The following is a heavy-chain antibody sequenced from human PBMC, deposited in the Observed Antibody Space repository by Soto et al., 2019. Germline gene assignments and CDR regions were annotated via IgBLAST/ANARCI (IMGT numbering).Heavy chain of an antibody. J-gene: IGHJ5*02. CDR1: GGTFSSYA. CDR2: IIPIFGTA. CDR3: ARVYYDSSGYYLWWFDP. V-gene: IGHV1-69*01. Sequence: QVQLVQSGAEVKKPGSSVKVSCKASGGTFSSYAISWVRQAPGQGLEWMGGIIPIFGTANYAQKFQGRVTITADESTSTAYMELSRLRSEDTAVYYCARVYYDSSGYYLWWFDPWGQGTLVTVSS. D-gene: IGHD3-22*01.